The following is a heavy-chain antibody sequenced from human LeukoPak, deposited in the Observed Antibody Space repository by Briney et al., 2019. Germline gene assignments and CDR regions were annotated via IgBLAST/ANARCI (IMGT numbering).Heavy chain of an antibody. CDR3: ASHFGVVTDFDY. V-gene: IGHV3-23*01. D-gene: IGHD3-3*01. CDR1: GFTFSSYA. CDR2: ISGSGGST. Sequence: GGSLRLSCAASGFTFSSYAMSWVRQAPGKGLEWVSAISGSGGSTYYADSVKGRFTISRDNSKNTLYLQMNSPRAEDTAVYYCASHFGVVTDFDYWGQGTLVTVSS. J-gene: IGHJ4*02.